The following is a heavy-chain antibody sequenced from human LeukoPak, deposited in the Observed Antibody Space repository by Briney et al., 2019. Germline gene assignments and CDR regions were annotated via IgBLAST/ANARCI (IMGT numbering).Heavy chain of an antibody. CDR2: ISSSSTYI. D-gene: IGHD1-26*01. CDR1: GFTFSTYS. CDR3: AKGRQLRRSGAFDI. J-gene: IGHJ3*02. V-gene: IGHV3-21*04. Sequence: GGSLRLSCAASGFTFSTYSMNWVRQAPGKGLEWVSSISSSSTYIYYADSVKGRFTISRDNAKNSLYLQMNSLRGEDTAVYYCAKGRQLRRSGAFDIWGQGTMVTVSS.